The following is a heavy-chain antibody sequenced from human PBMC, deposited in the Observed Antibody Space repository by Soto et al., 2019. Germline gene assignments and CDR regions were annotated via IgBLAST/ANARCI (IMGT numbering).Heavy chain of an antibody. Sequence: SETLSLTCTVSGGSITNSNWWSWVRLPPAKGLEWIGDIYHAGSTKYNPSLERRVTMSVDTSNNQFALTLTSVTAADTAVYFCARGPPIVGNTTPLDSWGQGTLVTVSS. J-gene: IGHJ4*02. V-gene: IGHV4-4*02. CDR2: IYHAGST. D-gene: IGHD1-26*01. CDR1: GGSITNSNW. CDR3: ARGPPIVGNTTPLDS.